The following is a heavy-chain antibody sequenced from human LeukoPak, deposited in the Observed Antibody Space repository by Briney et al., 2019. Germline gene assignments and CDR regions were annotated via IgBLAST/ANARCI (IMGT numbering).Heavy chain of an antibody. Sequence: GGSLRLSCVASGFIVNIYGMHWVRQAPGKGLEWVAVLSSDGSNKYYADSVKGRFTISRDNSKNTLYLQMNSLRADDTAVYYCAKESLYYDFDYWGQGTLVTVSS. CDR2: LSSDGSNK. CDR1: GFIVNIYG. V-gene: IGHV3-30*18. J-gene: IGHJ4*02. D-gene: IGHD3-10*01. CDR3: AKESLYYDFDY.